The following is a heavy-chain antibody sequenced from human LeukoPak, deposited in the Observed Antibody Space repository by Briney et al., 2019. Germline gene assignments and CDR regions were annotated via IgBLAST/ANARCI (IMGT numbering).Heavy chain of an antibody. J-gene: IGHJ4*02. CDR3: ARGGMLPFDY. CDR2: ISAYNGNT. D-gene: IGHD2-8*01. V-gene: IGHV1-18*04. Sequence: GESLKISCKGSGYSFTSYGISWVRQAPGQGLEWMGWISAYNGNTNYAQKLQGRVTMTTDTSTSTAYMELRSLRSDDTAVYYCARGGMLPFDYWGQGTLVTVSS. CDR1: GYSFTSYG.